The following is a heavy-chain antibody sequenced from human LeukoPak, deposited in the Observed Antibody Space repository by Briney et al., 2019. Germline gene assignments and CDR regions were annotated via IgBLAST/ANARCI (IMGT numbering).Heavy chain of an antibody. CDR2: MNPNTGNT. D-gene: IGHD6-13*01. J-gene: IGHJ4*02. Sequence: ASVKVSCKASGYTFTSYDINWVRQATGQGLEWMGWMNPNTGNTGYAQKFQGRVTMTRNTSISTAYMDLSSLRSEDTAVYYCARDLMGIAYRGAFYYWGQGTLVTVSS. CDR1: GYTFTSYD. V-gene: IGHV1-8*01. CDR3: ARDLMGIAYRGAFYY.